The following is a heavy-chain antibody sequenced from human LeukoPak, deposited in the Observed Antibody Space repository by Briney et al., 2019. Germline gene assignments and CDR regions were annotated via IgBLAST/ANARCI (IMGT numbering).Heavy chain of an antibody. CDR1: GLTFSNNW. D-gene: IGHD2-15*01. CDR3: VTCPVGFCSGSSCSGPDY. V-gene: IGHV3-7*02. J-gene: IGHJ4*02. Sequence: GGSLRLSCAASGLTFSNNWMSWDRQAPGKGLEWVANVMQVGGEKYYVDSVKGRFTISRDNSKNTLYLQMSSLKPEDTAVYYYVTCPVGFCSGSSCSGPDYWGQGTLVTVSS. CDR2: VMQVGGEK.